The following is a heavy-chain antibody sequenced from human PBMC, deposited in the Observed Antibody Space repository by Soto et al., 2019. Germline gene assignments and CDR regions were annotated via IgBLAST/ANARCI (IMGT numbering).Heavy chain of an antibody. D-gene: IGHD3-3*01. Sequence: ASVKVSCKASGYTFTSYGISWVRQAPGQGLEWMGWISAYNGNTNYAQKLQGRVTMTTDTSTSTAYMELRSLRSDDMAVYYCARWNYDFWSGYYGSGSGSYYYYGMDVWGQGTTVTVSS. V-gene: IGHV1-18*03. J-gene: IGHJ6*02. CDR1: GYTFTSYG. CDR3: ARWNYDFWSGYYGSGSGSYYYYGMDV. CDR2: ISAYNGNT.